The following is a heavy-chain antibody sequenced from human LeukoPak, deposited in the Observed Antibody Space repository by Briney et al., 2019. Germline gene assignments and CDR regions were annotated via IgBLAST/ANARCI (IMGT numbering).Heavy chain of an antibody. CDR1: GFTFSSYA. CDR3: ARDPTAYCGGDCYTIDY. V-gene: IGHV3-30-3*01. D-gene: IGHD2-21*02. Sequence: PGGSLRLSCAASGFTFSSYAMHWVRQAPGKGLEWVAVISYDGSNKYYADSVKGRFTISRDNSKNTLYLQMNSLRAEDTAVYYCARDPTAYCGGDCYTIDYWGQGTLVTVSS. CDR2: ISYDGSNK. J-gene: IGHJ4*02.